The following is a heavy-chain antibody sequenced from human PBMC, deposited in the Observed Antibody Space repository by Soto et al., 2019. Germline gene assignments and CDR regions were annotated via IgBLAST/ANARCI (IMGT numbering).Heavy chain of an antibody. V-gene: IGHV1-46*01. CDR2: INPSGGST. Sequence: ASVKVSCKASGYTFTSYYMHWLRQAPGQGLEWMGIINPSGGSTSYAQKFQGRVTMTRDTSTSTVYMELSSLRSEDTAVYYCARDRSSGHPKFPNYYFDYWGQGTLVTVSS. CDR3: ARDRSSGHPKFPNYYFDY. CDR1: GYTFTSYY. D-gene: IGHD3-22*01. J-gene: IGHJ4*02.